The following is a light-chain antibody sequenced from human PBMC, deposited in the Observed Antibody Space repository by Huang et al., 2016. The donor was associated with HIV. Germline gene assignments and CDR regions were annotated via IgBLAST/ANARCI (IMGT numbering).Light chain of an antibody. Sequence: EVEMTQSPVTLSVSPGERATLSCRASQSVSTNVAWYQQKPGQAPRLLIYDASTRATGIPARFSGSGSGTEFTLTISSLQSEDFALYYCQQYNFWPPWTFGQGTKVDLK. CDR2: DAS. J-gene: IGKJ1*01. CDR1: QSVSTN. V-gene: IGKV3-15*01. CDR3: QQYNFWPPWT.